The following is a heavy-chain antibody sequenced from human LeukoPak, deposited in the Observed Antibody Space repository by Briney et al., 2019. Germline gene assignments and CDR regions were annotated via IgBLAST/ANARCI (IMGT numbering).Heavy chain of an antibody. CDR2: IYYSGST. D-gene: IGHD4-17*01. J-gene: IGHJ4*01. CDR1: GGSTRSSSYY. CDR3: ARQAVTVTTG. Sequence: PSETLSLTCTVSGGSTRSSSYYWGWIRQPPGKGLEWIGSIYYSGSTHYSPSLKSRVTISVDTSKNQISLKVSSVTAADTAVYYCARQAVTVTTGWGQGTLVTVSA. V-gene: IGHV4-39*01.